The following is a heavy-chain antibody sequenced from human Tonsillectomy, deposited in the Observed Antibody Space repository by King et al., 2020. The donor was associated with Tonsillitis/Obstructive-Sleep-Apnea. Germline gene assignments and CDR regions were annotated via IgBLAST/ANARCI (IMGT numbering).Heavy chain of an antibody. CDR1: GFTFRTYW. V-gene: IGHV3-7*03. Sequence: VQLVESGGGLVQPGGSLRLSCAASGFTFRTYWMSWVRQAPGKGLEWVANIKEDGSERYYVDSVKGRFTISRDNAENSLYLQMNSLRAEDTAVYYCARERWWFDNWGQGTLGTVSS. CDR3: ARERWWFDN. CDR2: IKEDGSER. D-gene: IGHD2-15*01. J-gene: IGHJ4*02.